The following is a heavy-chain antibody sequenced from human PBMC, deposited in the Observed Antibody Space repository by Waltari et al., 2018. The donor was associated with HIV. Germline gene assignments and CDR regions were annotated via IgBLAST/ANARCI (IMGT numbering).Heavy chain of an antibody. CDR1: GGPISSSEYY. J-gene: IGHJ4*02. D-gene: IGHD3-3*01. CDR3: ASQVRGHGFLANLYYFDF. Sequence: QLQLQESGPGLVKPSETLSLTCTVSGGPISSSEYYWGWIRPPPGNGLECIGNMYYGGSTYNNRSLKSRLTISVDTSQNQFSLKLDAVTAADTAVYFCASQVRGHGFLANLYYFDFWGQGALVTVSS. CDR2: MYYGGST. V-gene: IGHV4-39*01.